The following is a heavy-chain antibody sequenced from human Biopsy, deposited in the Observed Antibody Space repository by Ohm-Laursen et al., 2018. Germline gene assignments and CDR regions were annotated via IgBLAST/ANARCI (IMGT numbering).Heavy chain of an antibody. CDR1: GYTLTELS. V-gene: IGHV1-24*01. CDR3: AADINVWNVNY. CDR2: FAPENVKT. Sequence: SVKVSCKVSGYTLTELSMHWVRQAPGKGLEWMGGFAPENVKTVYAQNFQARVSMTEDTSTDTAYMELRSLRSEDTAVYYCAADINVWNVNYWGQGTQVTVSS. D-gene: IGHD1-1*01. J-gene: IGHJ4*02.